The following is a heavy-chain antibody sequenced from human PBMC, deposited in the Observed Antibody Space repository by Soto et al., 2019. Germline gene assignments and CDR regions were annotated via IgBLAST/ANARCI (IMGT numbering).Heavy chain of an antibody. V-gene: IGHV4-59*12. CDR2: IYYSGTT. D-gene: IGHD5-18*01. CDR3: AREYTYGSNFFDC. Sequence: PSETLSLTCTVSGGSISNYYWSWIRQPPEKGLEWIGYIYYSGTTKYNPSLKSRVAISVDTSKNQFSLKLSSVTAADTAVYYCAREYTYGSNFFDCWGQGALVTVSS. CDR1: GGSISNYY. J-gene: IGHJ4*02.